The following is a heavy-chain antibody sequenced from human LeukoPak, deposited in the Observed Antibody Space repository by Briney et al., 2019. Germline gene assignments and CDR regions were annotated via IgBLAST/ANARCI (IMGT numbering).Heavy chain of an antibody. CDR2: IRSKTDSETT. V-gene: IGHV3-15*01. CDR3: TTGQFPPRY. Sequence: GGSLRLSCVVSGFSFSDAWMSWVRQAPGKGLEWIGRIRSKTDSETTEYAAPVKRRFSISRDDSKKTLYLQMNSLKTEDTAVYYCTTGQFPPRYWGQGTLVTVSS. CDR1: GFSFSDAW. J-gene: IGHJ4*02. D-gene: IGHD5-24*01.